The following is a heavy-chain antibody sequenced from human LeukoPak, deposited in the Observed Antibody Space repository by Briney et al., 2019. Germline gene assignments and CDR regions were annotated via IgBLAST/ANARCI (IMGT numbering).Heavy chain of an antibody. V-gene: IGHV3-74*01. CDR2: IKSDGST. CDR3: ARAPSEIGGYYPEYFRH. J-gene: IGHJ1*01. Sequence: GGSLRLSCAASGFSFSGYWMHWVRQAPGKGLVWVSRIKSDGSTNYADSVKGRFTISRDNAKNTLSLQMNSLRAEDTGAYYCARAPSEIGGYYPEYFRHWGQGTLVTVSS. D-gene: IGHD3-22*01. CDR1: GFSFSGYW.